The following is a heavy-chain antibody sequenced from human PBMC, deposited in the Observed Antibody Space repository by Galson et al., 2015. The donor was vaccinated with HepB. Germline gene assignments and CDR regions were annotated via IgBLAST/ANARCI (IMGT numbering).Heavy chain of an antibody. Sequence: SLRLSCAASGFSFSSYSMYWVRQAPGKGLEWISSISSSGIHINYADSVKGRFTISRDNAKNSLFLQMNSLTAQDTAVCYCARDQRKWLTANYYGMDVWGQGTTVTVSS. J-gene: IGHJ6*02. CDR2: ISSSGIHI. CDR3: ARDQRKWLTANYYGMDV. D-gene: IGHD6-19*01. CDR1: GFSFSSYS. V-gene: IGHV3-21*06.